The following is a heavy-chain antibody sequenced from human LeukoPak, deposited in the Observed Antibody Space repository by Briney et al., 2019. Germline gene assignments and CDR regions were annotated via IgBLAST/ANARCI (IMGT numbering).Heavy chain of an antibody. CDR1: GYSISSGYY. CDR2: IHHSGST. V-gene: IGHV4-38-2*02. Sequence: KPSETLSLTCTVSGYSISSGYYWGWIRQPPGKGLEWIGSIHHSGSTYYNPSLKSRVTISVDTSKNQFSLKLSSVTAADTAVYYCARGLVVVAADWFDPWGQGTLVTVSS. CDR3: ARGLVVVAADWFDP. D-gene: IGHD2-15*01. J-gene: IGHJ5*02.